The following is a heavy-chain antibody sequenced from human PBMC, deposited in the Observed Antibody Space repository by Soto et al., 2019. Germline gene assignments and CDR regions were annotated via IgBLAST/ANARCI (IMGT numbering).Heavy chain of an antibody. CDR2: MNPNSGNT. V-gene: IGHV1-8*01. CDR3: ATGYSSSWYYYGMDV. CDR1: GYTFTSYD. D-gene: IGHD6-13*01. Sequence: QVQLVQSGAEVKKPGASVRVSCKASGYTFTSYDINWVRQATGQGLEWMGWMNPNSGNTGYAQKFQGRVTMTRNTSISTAYMELSSLRSEDTAVYYCATGYSSSWYYYGMDVWGQGTTVTVSS. J-gene: IGHJ6*02.